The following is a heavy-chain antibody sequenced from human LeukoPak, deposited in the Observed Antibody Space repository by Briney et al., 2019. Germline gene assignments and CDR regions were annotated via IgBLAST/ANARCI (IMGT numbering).Heavy chain of an antibody. Sequence: PGRSLRLSCAASGFTFSIYAMSWVRQAPGKGLEWVSGIRSSGGTTYYAASVKGRFTISRDNSKNTLYLQMNSLRAEDTAVYYCAKGMYSDNNGRPDVFDMWGQGTMVTVSS. D-gene: IGHD3-22*01. CDR2: IRSSGGTT. J-gene: IGHJ3*02. V-gene: IGHV3-23*01. CDR1: GFTFSIYA. CDR3: AKGMYSDNNGRPDVFDM.